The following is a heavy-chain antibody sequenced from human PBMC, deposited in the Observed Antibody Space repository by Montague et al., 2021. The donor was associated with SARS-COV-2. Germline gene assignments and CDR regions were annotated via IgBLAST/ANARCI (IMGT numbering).Heavy chain of an antibody. CDR3: ARVSSTALRGVIKTSGYYALGV. V-gene: IGHV4-4*09. D-gene: IGHD3-10*01. Sequence: SETLSLTCSVSGGSLRHSYWTWIRQAPERGLEWIGYIYHTGTTKYNPALQSRLTISVDTAKNQFFLSLTSVTAADTAVYYCARVSSTALRGVIKTSGYYALGVWGPGTTVRVSS. J-gene: IGHJ6*02. CDR1: GGSLRHSY. CDR2: IYHTGTT.